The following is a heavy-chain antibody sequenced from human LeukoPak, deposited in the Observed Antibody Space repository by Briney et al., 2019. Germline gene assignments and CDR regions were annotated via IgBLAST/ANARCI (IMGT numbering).Heavy chain of an antibody. J-gene: IGHJ4*02. CDR2: ISWNSGSI. D-gene: IGHD6-13*01. CDR1: GFTFDDYA. V-gene: IGHV3-9*01. Sequence: GRSLRLSCAASGFTFDDYAMHWVRQAPGKGLEWVSGISWNSGSIGYADSVKGRFTISRDNAKNSLYLQMNSLRAEDTALYYCAKDEAAGSGIDYWGQGTLVTVSS. CDR3: AKDEAAGSGIDY.